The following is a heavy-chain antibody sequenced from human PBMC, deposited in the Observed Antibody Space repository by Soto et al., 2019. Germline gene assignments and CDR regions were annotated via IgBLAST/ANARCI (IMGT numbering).Heavy chain of an antibody. Sequence: EVQLLESGGGLVQPGGSLRLSCVVSGFTFGSYAMSWVRQAPEKGPEWVAILGGNGFTTYYADSVKGRFTISGDKSKSTLFLQINSLRADDTGVYYCAKVLRPSLNFFYYMDVWGRGSSVTVSS. J-gene: IGHJ6*03. D-gene: IGHD2-2*01. V-gene: IGHV3-23*01. CDR3: AKVLRPSLNFFYYMDV. CDR2: LGGNGFTT. CDR1: GFTFGSYA.